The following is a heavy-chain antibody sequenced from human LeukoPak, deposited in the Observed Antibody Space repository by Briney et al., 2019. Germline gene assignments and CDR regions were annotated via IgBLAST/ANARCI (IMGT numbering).Heavy chain of an antibody. J-gene: IGHJ4*02. CDR2: ISSSSSTI. D-gene: IGHD3-9*01. Sequence: GGSLRLSCAASGFTFSSYRMNWVRQAPGKGLEWVSYISSSSSTIYYADSVKGRFTISRDNAKNSLYLQMNSLRAEDTAVYYCARDKDATTIDYWGQGTLVTVSS. V-gene: IGHV3-48*01. CDR3: ARDKDATTIDY. CDR1: GFTFSSYR.